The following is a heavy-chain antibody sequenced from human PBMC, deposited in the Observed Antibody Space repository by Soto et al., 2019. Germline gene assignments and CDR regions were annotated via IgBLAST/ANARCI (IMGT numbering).Heavy chain of an antibody. Sequence: QVQLVESGGGVVQPGTSLRLSCAASGFTFRTYGMHWVRQAPGKGLEWVAVISNDESYKSYADSVKGRFTISRDNSKNTLYLQMSSLRAEDTAVYYCAKANLRELDHWGQGTLVTVSS. CDR3: AKANLRELDH. CDR2: ISNDESYK. J-gene: IGHJ4*02. D-gene: IGHD1-26*01. V-gene: IGHV3-30*18. CDR1: GFTFRTYG.